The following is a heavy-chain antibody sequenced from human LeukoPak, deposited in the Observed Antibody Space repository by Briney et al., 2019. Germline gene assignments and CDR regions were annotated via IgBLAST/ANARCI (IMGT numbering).Heavy chain of an antibody. V-gene: IGHV1-8*02. D-gene: IGHD3-22*01. CDR3: ARAQSSRITMIGVVTKRGYYFDY. J-gene: IGHJ4*02. CDR2: MNPNSGNT. Sequence: ASVKVSCKASGGTFSSYAISWVRQAPGQGLEWMGWMNPNSGNTGYAQKFQGRVTMTRNTSISTAYMELSSLRSEDTAVYYCARAQSSRITMIGVVTKRGYYFDYWGQGTLVTVSS. CDR1: GGTFSSYA.